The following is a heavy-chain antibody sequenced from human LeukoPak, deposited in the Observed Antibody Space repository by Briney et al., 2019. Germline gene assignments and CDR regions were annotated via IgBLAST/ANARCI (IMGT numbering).Heavy chain of an antibody. V-gene: IGHV3-43D*03. Sequence: VSLRLSCSASSFIFYDFDLDWLRQAPGLDRQWVSLPNSGGGSTSYEVSGKGRFTISRDNSSNSLYLQMNSLRAEDTALYYCAKGASMGYSGYDFLDYHYMDVWGKGTTVTVSS. CDR3: AKGASMGYSGYDFLDYHYMDV. CDR1: SFIFYDFD. D-gene: IGHD5-12*01. CDR2: PNSGGGST. J-gene: IGHJ6*03.